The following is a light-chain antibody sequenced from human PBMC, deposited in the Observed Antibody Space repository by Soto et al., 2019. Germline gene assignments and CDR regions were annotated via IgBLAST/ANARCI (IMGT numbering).Light chain of an antibody. V-gene: IGKV1-5*01. Sequence: IKMTQSTATLSASLGDRVTITFRASQTISTWLAWYQQKPGKAPKLLIYDASTLESGVPSRFSGSRSGTEFTLTISSLQPDDFATYYCQQYDTYWTFGQGTKV. CDR3: QQYDTYWT. CDR2: DAS. CDR1: QTISTW. J-gene: IGKJ1*01.